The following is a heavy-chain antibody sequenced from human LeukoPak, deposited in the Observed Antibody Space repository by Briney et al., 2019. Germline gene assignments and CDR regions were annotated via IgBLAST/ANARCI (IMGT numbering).Heavy chain of an antibody. Sequence: PSETLSLTCTVSGGSISGYYWGWIRQPPGKGLEWIGSIYHSGSTYYNPSLKSRVTISVDTSKNQFSLKLSSVTAADTAVYYCARSGSDYYDSSGYYNWFDPWGQGTLVTVSS. CDR3: ARSGSDYYDSSGYYNWFDP. D-gene: IGHD3-22*01. CDR2: IYHSGST. CDR1: GGSISGYY. V-gene: IGHV4-38-2*02. J-gene: IGHJ5*02.